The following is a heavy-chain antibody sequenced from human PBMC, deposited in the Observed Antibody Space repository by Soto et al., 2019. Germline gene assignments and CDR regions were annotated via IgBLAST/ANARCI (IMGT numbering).Heavy chain of an antibody. D-gene: IGHD1-26*01. CDR1: PFTFSSYA. CDR3: ARPRATYGVLEF. CDR2: ISGSGLST. V-gene: IGHV3-23*01. Sequence: SLRLSCAASPFTFSSYAMSCVRRAPGKELESVSGISGSGLSTNYADSVKGRFTISRDNAKNTLHLQMKLLRADDTDPNHFARPRATYGVLEFCGQGTLVTVSS. J-gene: IGHJ1*01.